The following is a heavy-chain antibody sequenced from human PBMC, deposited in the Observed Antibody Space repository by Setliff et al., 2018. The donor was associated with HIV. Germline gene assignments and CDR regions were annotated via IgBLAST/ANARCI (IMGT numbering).Heavy chain of an antibody. J-gene: IGHJ6*03. CDR3: AREVRVVLPAAASGNYYYYYMDV. D-gene: IGHD2-2*01. Sequence: SETLSLTCAVYGGSLSGYHWSWIRQSPEKGLEWIGEINHSGSTNYNPSLKGRVTMSVDTSKNQFSLKLSSVTAADTAVYYCAREVRVVLPAAASGNYYYYYMDVWGKRTTVTVSS. V-gene: IGHV4-34*01. CDR1: GGSLSGYH. CDR2: INHSGST.